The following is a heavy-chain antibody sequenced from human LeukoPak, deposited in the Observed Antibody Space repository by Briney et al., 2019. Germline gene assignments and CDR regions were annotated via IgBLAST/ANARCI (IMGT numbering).Heavy chain of an antibody. J-gene: IGHJ4*02. CDR3: ASGSGVATSSFDY. CDR1: GYSFTSYW. Sequence: GESLKISCKGSGYSFTSYWIGWVRHIPVKGMAWIGIIYPGDSDTRYSPSFQGQVTISADKSISTAYLQWSSLKASDTAMYYCASGSGVATSSFDYWGQGTLVTVSS. D-gene: IGHD5-24*01. V-gene: IGHV5-51*01. CDR2: IYPGDSDT.